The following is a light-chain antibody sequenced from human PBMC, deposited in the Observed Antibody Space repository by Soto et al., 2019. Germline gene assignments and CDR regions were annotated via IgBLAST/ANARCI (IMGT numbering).Light chain of an antibody. J-gene: IGLJ2*01. CDR3: CSYAGSSTFHVV. Sequence: QSALTQPASVSGSPGQSITISCTGTSSDVGSYNLVSWYQQHPGKAPKLMIYEGSKRPSGVSNRFSGSKSSNTASLTISGLQAEDEADYYCCSYAGSSTFHVVFGGGTQLTVL. CDR1: SSDVGSYNL. CDR2: EGS. V-gene: IGLV2-23*03.